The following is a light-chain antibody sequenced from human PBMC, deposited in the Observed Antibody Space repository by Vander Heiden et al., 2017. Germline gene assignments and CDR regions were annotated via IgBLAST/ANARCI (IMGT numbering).Light chain of an antibody. CDR2: DAS. V-gene: IGKV3-11*01. J-gene: IGKJ4*01. CDR3: QQRRKWPLT. CDR1: KSVSSY. Sequence: EIVFTQSPATLSLAPGERATRSGRASKSVSSYLAWYQQKPGQAPRLLIYDASNRATGIPARFSGSGSGTDFTLTISSLEPEDFAVYYCQQRRKWPLTFGGGTKVEIK.